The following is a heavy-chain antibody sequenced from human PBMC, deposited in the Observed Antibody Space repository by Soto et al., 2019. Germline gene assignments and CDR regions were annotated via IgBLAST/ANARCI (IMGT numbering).Heavy chain of an antibody. CDR1: GFTFSRHG. CDR2: ISYDGSNK. CDR3: AKETGIQFDY. D-gene: IGHD3-3*02. J-gene: IGHJ4*02. Sequence: QVQLVESGGGVVQPGRSLRLSCAASGFTFSRHGMHWVRQAPGKGLEWVALISYDGSNKYYADSVKGRFTISRDNSKNTLFLQMNSLSAEDTAVYSCAKETGIQFDYWGQGTLVTVSS. V-gene: IGHV3-30*18.